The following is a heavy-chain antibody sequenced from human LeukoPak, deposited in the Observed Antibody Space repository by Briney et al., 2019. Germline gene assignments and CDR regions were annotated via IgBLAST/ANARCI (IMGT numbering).Heavy chain of an antibody. CDR1: GFTFSSYE. J-gene: IGHJ4*02. CDR2: ISSRGDTI. Sequence: PGGSLRLSCAGSGFTFSSYEMNWVRQAPGKGLEWVSYISSRGDTIYYADSVRGRFTLYRDNAKNSLYLQMSSLRAEDTAVYYCARGYASAWCDYWGQGALVTVSS. V-gene: IGHV3-48*03. D-gene: IGHD6-19*01. CDR3: ARGYASAWCDY.